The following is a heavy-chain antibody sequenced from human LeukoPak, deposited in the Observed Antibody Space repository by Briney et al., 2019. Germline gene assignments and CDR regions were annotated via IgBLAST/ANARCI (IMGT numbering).Heavy chain of an antibody. CDR2: ISGCGGST. CDR1: GFTFSSYA. J-gene: IGHJ4*02. D-gene: IGHD3-22*01. CDR3: ANGRATMIVS. V-gene: IGHV3-23*01. Sequence: PGASLRLSCAASGFTFSSYAMSWVRQAPGKGLEWVSAISGCGGSTYCADSVKGRFTISRDNSKNTLYLQMNSLRAEDTAVYYCANGRATMIVSWGQGTLVTVSS.